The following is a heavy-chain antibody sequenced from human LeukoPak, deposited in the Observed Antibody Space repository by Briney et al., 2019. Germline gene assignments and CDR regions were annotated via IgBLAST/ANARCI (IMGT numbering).Heavy chain of an antibody. CDR1: GYTFTSYY. Sequence: ASVKVSCKASGYTFTSYYMHWVRQAPGQGLEWMGIINPSGGSTSYAQKFQGRVTMTRDTSTSTVYMELSSLRSEDTAVYYCARSDTIFGVVISGCFDYWGQGTLVTVSS. CDR3: ARSDTIFGVVISGCFDY. D-gene: IGHD3-3*01. CDR2: INPSGGST. V-gene: IGHV1-46*01. J-gene: IGHJ4*02.